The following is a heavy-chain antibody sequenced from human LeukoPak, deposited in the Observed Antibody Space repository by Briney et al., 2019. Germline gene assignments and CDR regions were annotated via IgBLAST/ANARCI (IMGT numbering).Heavy chain of an antibody. D-gene: IGHD6-19*01. V-gene: IGHV4-39*07. Sequence: PSETLSLTCTVSGGSISSSSYYWGWIRQPPGKGLEWIGSIHYSGSTYYNPSLKSRVTMSVDTSKNQFSLKVNSVTAADTATYFCAREVAAGSYRGFDYWGQGTLVTVSS. J-gene: IGHJ4*01. CDR1: GGSISSSSYY. CDR3: AREVAAGSYRGFDY. CDR2: IHYSGST.